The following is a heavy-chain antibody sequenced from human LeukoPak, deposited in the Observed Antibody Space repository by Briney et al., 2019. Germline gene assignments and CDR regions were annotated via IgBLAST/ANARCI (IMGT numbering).Heavy chain of an antibody. Sequence: PGGSLRLSCAASGFTFSSYAMSWVRQAPGKGLEWVSAISGSGGSTYYADSVKGRFTISRDNSKNTLYLQMNSLRAEDTAVYYCAAGQWLVQGFDYWGQGTLVTVSS. CDR1: GFTFSSYA. CDR2: ISGSGGST. D-gene: IGHD6-19*01. V-gene: IGHV3-23*01. CDR3: AAGQWLVQGFDY. J-gene: IGHJ4*02.